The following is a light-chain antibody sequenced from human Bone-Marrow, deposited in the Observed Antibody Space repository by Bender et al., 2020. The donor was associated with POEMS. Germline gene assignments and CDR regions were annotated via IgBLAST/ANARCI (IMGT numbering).Light chain of an antibody. CDR2: EVN. CDR1: SSDVGSYNL. V-gene: IGLV2-23*02. Sequence: QSALTQPASVSGSPGQSITISCTGTSSDVGSYNLVSWYQQHPGKAPKLMIYEVNKRPSGISNRFSGSKSGNTASLTISGLQAEDEADYYCQSYDNSLGGWVFGGGTKLTVL. CDR3: QSYDNSLGGWV. J-gene: IGLJ3*02.